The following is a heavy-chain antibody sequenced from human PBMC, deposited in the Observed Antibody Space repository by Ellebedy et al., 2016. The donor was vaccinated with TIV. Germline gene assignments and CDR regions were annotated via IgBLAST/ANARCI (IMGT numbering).Heavy chain of an antibody. Sequence: KVSCKGFGYTFTNYWIVWVRQMPGKGLEWMGVISPADSHLRSSPSFQGQVTISADKSISTAYLQWSSLKASDSAMYYCARQSQGGGESGVFDIWGQGTLPTVSS. CDR1: GYTFTNYW. CDR3: ARQSQGGGESGVFDI. CDR2: ISPADSHL. J-gene: IGHJ3*02. V-gene: IGHV5-51*01. D-gene: IGHD3-16*01.